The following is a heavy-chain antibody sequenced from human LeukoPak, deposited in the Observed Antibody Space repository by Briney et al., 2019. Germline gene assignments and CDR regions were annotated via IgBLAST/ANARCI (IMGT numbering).Heavy chain of an antibody. CDR3: ARYYDSSGYSDINDAFDI. Sequence: PSETLSLTCTVSGGSISSYYWSWIRQPPGKGLEWIGYIYYSGSTNYNPSLKSRVTISVDTSKNQFSPKLSSVTAADTAVYYCARYYDSSGYSDINDAFDIWGQGTMVTVSS. V-gene: IGHV4-59*01. CDR2: IYYSGST. CDR1: GGSISSYY. J-gene: IGHJ3*02. D-gene: IGHD3-22*01.